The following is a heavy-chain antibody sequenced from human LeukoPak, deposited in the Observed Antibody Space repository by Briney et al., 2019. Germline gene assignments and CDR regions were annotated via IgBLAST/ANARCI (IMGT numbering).Heavy chain of an antibody. CDR3: ARELGYDSSGSAANYFDY. V-gene: IGHV4-59*01. CDR2: IYYSGST. Sequence: PSETLSLTCTVSGGSISSYYWSWIRQPPGKGLEWIGYIYYSGSTNYNPSLKSRVTISVDTSKNQFSLKLSSVTAEDTAVYYCARELGYDSSGSAANYFDYWGQGTLVTVSS. J-gene: IGHJ4*02. CDR1: GGSISSYY. D-gene: IGHD3-22*01.